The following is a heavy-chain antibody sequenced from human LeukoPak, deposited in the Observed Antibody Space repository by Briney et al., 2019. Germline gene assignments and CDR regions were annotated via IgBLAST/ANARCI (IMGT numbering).Heavy chain of an antibody. Sequence: SSETLSLTCTVSGGSISSFYWGWIRHPAGQGLEWIGRIYTSGSTNSHPSLRGGVTISVDTSKNQFFLKLSVVTAADTAVYYCAREGYGGKPNPPTDHGGQGTLVTVSS. V-gene: IGHV4-4*07. J-gene: IGHJ4*02. CDR3: AREGYGGKPNPPTDH. CDR2: IYTSGST. D-gene: IGHD4-23*01. CDR1: GGSISSFY.